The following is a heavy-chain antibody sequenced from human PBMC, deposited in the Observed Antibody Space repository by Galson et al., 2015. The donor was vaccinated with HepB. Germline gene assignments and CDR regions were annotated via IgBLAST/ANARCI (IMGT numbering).Heavy chain of an antibody. CDR2: MYPGDSDT. CDR1: GYSFSNYW. J-gene: IGHJ4*02. Sequence: QSGAEVKKPGESLKISCKGSGYSFSNYWIGWVRQMPGKGLEWMGIMYPGDSDTRYSPSFQGLVTISADKSISTAYLQWSSLKASDTAIYFCARVAYDILTGYSAPFDSWGQVTLVTVSS. CDR3: ARVAYDILTGYSAPFDS. D-gene: IGHD3-9*01. V-gene: IGHV5-51*03.